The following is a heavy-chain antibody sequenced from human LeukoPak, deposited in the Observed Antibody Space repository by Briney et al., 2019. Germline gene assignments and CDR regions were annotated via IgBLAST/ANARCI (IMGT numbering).Heavy chain of an antibody. V-gene: IGHV4-59*08. CDR1: GGSISSYY. CDR3: ARHLGYCSSTSCYSWFDP. CDR2: IYYSGST. Sequence: PSETLSLTCTVSGGSISSYYWSWIRQPPGKGLEWIGYIYYSGSTNYNPSLKSRVTISVDTSKNLFSLKLSSVTAADTAVYYCARHLGYCSSTSCYSWFDPWGQGTLVTVSS. D-gene: IGHD2-2*01. J-gene: IGHJ5*02.